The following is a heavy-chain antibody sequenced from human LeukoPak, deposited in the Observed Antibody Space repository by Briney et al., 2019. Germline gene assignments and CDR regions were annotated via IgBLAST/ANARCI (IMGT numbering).Heavy chain of an antibody. V-gene: IGHV4-59*01. CDR2: IYYSGST. D-gene: IGHD2-2*01. J-gene: IGHJ6*03. CDR3: ARDRRVVVPAAMPDYYYYYMDV. CDR1: GGSISSYY. Sequence: SETLSLTCTVSGGSISSYYWSSIRQPPGKGLEWIGYIYYSGSTNYNPSLKSRVTISVDTSKNQFSLKLSSVTAADTAVYYCARDRRVVVPAAMPDYYYYYMDVWGKGTTVTVSS.